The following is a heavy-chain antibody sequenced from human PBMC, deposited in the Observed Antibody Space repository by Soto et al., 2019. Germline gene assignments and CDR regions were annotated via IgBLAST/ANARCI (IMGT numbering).Heavy chain of an antibody. D-gene: IGHD3-22*01. CDR1: GFTFSNAW. Sequence: EVQLVESGGGLVKPGGSLRLSCAASGFTFSNAWMSWVRQAPGKGLEWVGRIKSKTDGGTTDYAAPVKGRFTISRDDSKNTLYLQMNSLKTEDTAVYYCTTDDYYDSSGYYFDYWGQGTLLTVSS. V-gene: IGHV3-15*01. J-gene: IGHJ4*02. CDR2: IKSKTDGGTT. CDR3: TTDDYYDSSGYYFDY.